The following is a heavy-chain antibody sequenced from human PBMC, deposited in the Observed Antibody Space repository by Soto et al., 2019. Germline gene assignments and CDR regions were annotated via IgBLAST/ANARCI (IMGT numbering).Heavy chain of an antibody. CDR2: INPNSGGT. D-gene: IGHD3-3*01. CDR3: ARGAYYDFWSRYYCPYYYGMDV. CDR1: GYTLTGYY. Sequence: SVKVAHPASGYTLTGYYMDWVRQAPGQGLEWMGWINPNSGGTNYAQKFQGWVTMTRDTSISTAYMELSRLRSDDTAVYYCARGAYYDFWSRYYCPYYYGMDVWGQGTMVTVSS. J-gene: IGHJ6*02. V-gene: IGHV1-2*04.